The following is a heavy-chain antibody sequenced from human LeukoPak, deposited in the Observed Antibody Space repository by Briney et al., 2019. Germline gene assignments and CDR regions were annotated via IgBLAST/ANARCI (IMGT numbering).Heavy chain of an antibody. V-gene: IGHV3-30*03. D-gene: IGHD5-12*01. Sequence: GGSLRLSCAASGFTFSSYGMHWVRQAPGKGLEWVAVISYDGSNKYYADSVKGRFTISRDNAKNSLYLQMNSLRAEDTAVYYRARSEDIVATIAPFGYWGQGTLVTVSS. J-gene: IGHJ4*02. CDR1: GFTFSSYG. CDR3: ARSEDIVATIAPFGY. CDR2: ISYDGSNK.